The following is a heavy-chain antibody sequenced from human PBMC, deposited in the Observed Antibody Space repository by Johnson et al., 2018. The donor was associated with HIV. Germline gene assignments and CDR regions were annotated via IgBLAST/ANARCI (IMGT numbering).Heavy chain of an antibody. CDR2: MWYDGSNK. V-gene: IGHV3-33*01. CDR1: GFTFSTYG. CDR3: ARDTPFGYGSSASSYAGGAVDI. Sequence: QVQLVESGGGVVQPGRSLRLSCAASGFTFSTYGMHWVRQAPGKGLEWVAVMWYDGSNKYYADSVKGRFTISRDNSKNTLYLQMNRLRAEDTAGYYCARDTPFGYGSSASSYAGGAVDIWGQGTVVTVSS. J-gene: IGHJ3*02. D-gene: IGHD2-2*01.